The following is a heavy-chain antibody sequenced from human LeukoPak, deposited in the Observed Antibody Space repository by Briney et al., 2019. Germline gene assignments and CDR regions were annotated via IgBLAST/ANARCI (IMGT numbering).Heavy chain of an antibody. CDR2: VSGKSIAI. CDR3: ARGPNYYYYGMDV. J-gene: IGHJ6*02. D-gene: IGHD3-10*01. CDR1: GFTFSDYG. V-gene: IGHV3-48*04. Sequence: GGSLRLSCAASGFTFSDYGMNWVRQAPGKGLEWLSFVSGKSIAIYYADSVKGRFTISRDNAKESVYLHMSSLRAEDTAVYYCARGPNYYYYGMDVWGQGTTVTVSS.